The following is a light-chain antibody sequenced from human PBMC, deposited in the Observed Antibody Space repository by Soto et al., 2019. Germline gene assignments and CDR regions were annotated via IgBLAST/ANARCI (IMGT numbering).Light chain of an antibody. CDR3: MQAVACPHC. V-gene: IGKV2-28*01. J-gene: IGKJ4*01. CDR2: LGS. Sequence: DIVLTQSPLSLSVNPGEPASISCRSSQSPQHSNGYTYLDWSLQKPGESAHLLIHLGSSRASGVPDRFSGSGSGTDFTLKISRVEAEDAGIYYCMQAVACPHCFGGGTRVEIK. CDR1: QSPQHSNGYTY.